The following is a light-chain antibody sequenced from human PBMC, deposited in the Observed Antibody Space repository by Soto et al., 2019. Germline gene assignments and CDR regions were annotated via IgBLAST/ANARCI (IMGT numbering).Light chain of an antibody. Sequence: EIVMTQSTATLSVSPGERATLSCRASQSVSSNLAWYQQKPGQAPRLLIYGASTRATGIPARFSGSGSGTEFTLTISSLQSEDFAVYYCQHYNNWPPWTVGQGTKVEIK. CDR3: QHYNNWPPWT. V-gene: IGKV3-15*01. CDR2: GAS. CDR1: QSVSSN. J-gene: IGKJ1*01.